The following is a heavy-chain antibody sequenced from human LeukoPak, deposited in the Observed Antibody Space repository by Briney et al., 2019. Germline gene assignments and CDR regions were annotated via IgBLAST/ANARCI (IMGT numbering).Heavy chain of an antibody. V-gene: IGHV4-34*01. D-gene: IGHD6-13*01. CDR1: GGSFSGYY. Sequence: PSETLSLTCAVYGGSFSGYYWSWIRQPPGKGLERIGEINHSGSTNYNPSLKSRVTISVDTSKNQFSLKLSSVTAADTAVYYCARGFLPRRGYSSSWYPDYFDYWGQGTLVTVSS. CDR3: ARGFLPRRGYSSSWYPDYFDY. J-gene: IGHJ4*02. CDR2: INHSGST.